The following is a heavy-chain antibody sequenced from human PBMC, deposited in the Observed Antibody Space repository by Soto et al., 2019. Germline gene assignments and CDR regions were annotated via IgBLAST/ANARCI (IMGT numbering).Heavy chain of an antibody. CDR3: VREGGVPSAIGHYYYGMDV. J-gene: IGHJ6*02. CDR1: GFAFNTYS. D-gene: IGHD2-2*02. CDR2: TSYDGDKK. Sequence: GGSLRLSCAASGFAFNTYSMHWVRQAPGRGLQWVAVTSYDGDKKYYAASVKGRFTISRDTSNNTLHLQMNNLRDDDTAVYYCVREGGVPSAIGHYYYGMDVWGQGTAVTSP. V-gene: IGHV3-30-3*01.